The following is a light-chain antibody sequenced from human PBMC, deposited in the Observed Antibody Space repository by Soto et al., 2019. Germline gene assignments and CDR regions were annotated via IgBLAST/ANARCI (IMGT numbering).Light chain of an antibody. V-gene: IGLV1-51*01. Sequence: QSLLTQPPSVSAAPGQKFTVSCSGSMSNMGNTYVSWYQHLPGTAPKLLIYDNDKRPSGIPDRFSASKYGTSATLHITGLQTGEEADYYCEAWDSNLSGGVFGGGTKVTVL. CDR1: MSNMGNTY. J-gene: IGLJ1*01. CDR2: DND. CDR3: EAWDSNLSGGV.